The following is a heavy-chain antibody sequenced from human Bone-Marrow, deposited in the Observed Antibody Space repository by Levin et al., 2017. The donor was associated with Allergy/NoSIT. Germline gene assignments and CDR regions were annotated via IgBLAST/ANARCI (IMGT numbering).Heavy chain of an antibody. J-gene: IGHJ4*02. Sequence: ASVKVSCKASGGTFSSFDLTWVRLAPGQGLQWMGGIIPLFNTPKYAQKFQGRVTITADKSTNTAYMELRGLRSEDTAVYYCARVSPHDYGDYPFDAWGQGTLVTVSS. CDR3: ARVSPHDYGDYPFDA. CDR2: IIPLFNTP. D-gene: IGHD4-17*01. V-gene: IGHV1-69*06. CDR1: GGTFSSFD.